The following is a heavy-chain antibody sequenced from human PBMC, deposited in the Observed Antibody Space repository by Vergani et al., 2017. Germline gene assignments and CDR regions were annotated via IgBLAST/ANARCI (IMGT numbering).Heavy chain of an antibody. CDR3: ATERSIGFSELPPSNWFDP. D-gene: IGHD2-15*01. CDR1: GYTFTDHY. J-gene: IGHJ5*02. CDR2: VDPEDGET. Sequence: EVQLVQSGAEVKKPGATMKISCKVSGYTFTDHYMHWVKQAPGKGLEWMGLVDPEDGETIYAQKFQGRVTMTEDTSTDTAYMELSSLRSEDTAVYYCATERSIGFSELPPSNWFDPWGQGTLVTVSS. V-gene: IGHV1-69-2*01.